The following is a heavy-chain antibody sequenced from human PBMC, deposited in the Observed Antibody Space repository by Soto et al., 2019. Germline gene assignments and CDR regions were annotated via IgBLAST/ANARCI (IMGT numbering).Heavy chain of an antibody. CDR3: AKGINSCYYLDV. J-gene: IGHJ6*03. CDR1: GFSFSSYA. V-gene: IGHV3-23*01. CDR2: LSGGGDST. Sequence: EVQLLESGGGLVQPGGSLRLSCAASGFSFSSYAMTWVRQAPGKGLEWVSALSGGGDSTYYADSVKGRFTISRDNSKNTLYLQMNSLRAEDTAVYYCAKGINSCYYLDVWGEGIMVTASS.